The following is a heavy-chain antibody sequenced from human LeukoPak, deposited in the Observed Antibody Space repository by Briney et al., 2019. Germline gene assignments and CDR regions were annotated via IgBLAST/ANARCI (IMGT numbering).Heavy chain of an antibody. Sequence: GGSLRLSCAASGFTFSSYWMHWVRQAPGKGLALVSRINSYGSSTSYADSVKGRFTISRDNAKNTLYLQMNSLRAEDTAVYYCARGEPYYYYYGMDVWGKGTTVTVSS. V-gene: IGHV3-74*01. CDR3: ARGEPYYYYYGMDV. D-gene: IGHD1-14*01. CDR2: INSYGSST. CDR1: GFTFSSYW. J-gene: IGHJ6*04.